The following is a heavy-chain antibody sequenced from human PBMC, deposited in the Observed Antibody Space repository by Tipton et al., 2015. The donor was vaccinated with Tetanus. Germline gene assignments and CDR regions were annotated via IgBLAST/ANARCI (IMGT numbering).Heavy chain of an antibody. CDR3: AREADCSGGSCFSGDFDN. V-gene: IGHV3-33*01. CDR2: SWYDGTDK. CDR1: GFIFSSYG. J-gene: IGHJ4*02. Sequence: SLRLSCAASGFIFSSYGIHWVRQAPGKGLEWVAVSWYDGTDKYYADSVKGRFTISRDNSKNTLYRQMNSLRAEDAAGYYCAREADCSGGSCFSGDFDNWGQGTQVTVSS. D-gene: IGHD2-15*01.